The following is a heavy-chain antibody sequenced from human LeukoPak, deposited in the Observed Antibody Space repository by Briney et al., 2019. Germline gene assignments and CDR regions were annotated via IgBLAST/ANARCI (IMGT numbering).Heavy chain of an antibody. Sequence: KPGGSLRLSCAASGFTFSNAWMTWVRQAPGKGLEWVGRIKRKTDGGTTDYAAPVKGRFTISRDDSKNTLYLQMNNLKTEDTAVYYCTTSGGGWYYFDYWGQGTLVTVSS. D-gene: IGHD6-19*01. CDR3: TTSGGGWYYFDY. J-gene: IGHJ4*02. CDR2: IKRKTDGGTT. V-gene: IGHV3-15*01. CDR1: GFTFSNAW.